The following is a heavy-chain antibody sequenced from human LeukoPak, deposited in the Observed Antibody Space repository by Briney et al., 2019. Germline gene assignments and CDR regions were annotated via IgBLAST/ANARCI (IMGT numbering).Heavy chain of an antibody. CDR2: IRYDGSNK. Sequence: PGGSLRLSCAASGFSFSRYDIHWVRQAPGKGLEWVAFIRYDGSNKNYADSVKGRFTISRDNFMSTVYLQMNSLRAEDTAVYYCAKDRQTITIFGVINTPRANFDYCGQGTLVTVSS. D-gene: IGHD3-3*01. CDR1: GFSFSRYD. V-gene: IGHV3-30*02. J-gene: IGHJ4*02. CDR3: AKDRQTITIFGVINTPRANFDY.